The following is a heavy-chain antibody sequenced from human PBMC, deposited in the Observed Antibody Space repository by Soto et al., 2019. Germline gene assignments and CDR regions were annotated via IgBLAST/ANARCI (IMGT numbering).Heavy chain of an antibody. V-gene: IGHV4-59*08. J-gene: IGHJ4*02. D-gene: IGHD3-10*01. CDR2: IYHTGRT. CDR1: GASISSYY. Sequence: QVQLQESGPGLVNPSETLSLTCTVSGASISSYYWSWIRQSPGKGLEWIGSIYHTGRTYYNPSLKSRVTIPVDTSKPHFSLKLTSATAADTAVYYCARHKDYYGSGRHFDSWGQGTLVTVSS. CDR3: ARHKDYYGSGRHFDS.